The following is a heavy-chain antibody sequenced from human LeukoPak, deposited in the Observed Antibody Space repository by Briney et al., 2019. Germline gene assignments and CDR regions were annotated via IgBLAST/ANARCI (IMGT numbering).Heavy chain of an antibody. J-gene: IGHJ4*02. V-gene: IGHV3-73*01. CDR1: GFTFSSYS. CDR3: TADYNY. Sequence: GGSLRLSCAASGFTFSSYSMNWVRQAPGKGLEWVGRIRSKATNYATAYAASVKGRFTISRDDSKNTAYLQMNSLKTEDTAVYYCTADYNYWGQGTLVTVSS. D-gene: IGHD4-11*01. CDR2: IRSKATNYAT.